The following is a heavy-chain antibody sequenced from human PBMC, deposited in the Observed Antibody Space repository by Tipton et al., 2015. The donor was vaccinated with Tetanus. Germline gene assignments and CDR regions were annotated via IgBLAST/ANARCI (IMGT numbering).Heavy chain of an antibody. CDR2: VYPGHGTS. Sequence: QVQLVQSGPEVKKPGASVKLSCKASGYIFTNYYIHWVRQAPGRRGLEWTGTVYPGHGTSSYAQNVQGRITLTRDTSTDTAYMELSGLTSADTAIYYCAREFPESGWLDPWGQGTLLTVSS. CDR3: AREFPESGWLDP. V-gene: IGHV1-46*01. D-gene: IGHD1-14*01. J-gene: IGHJ5*02. CDR1: GYIFTNYY.